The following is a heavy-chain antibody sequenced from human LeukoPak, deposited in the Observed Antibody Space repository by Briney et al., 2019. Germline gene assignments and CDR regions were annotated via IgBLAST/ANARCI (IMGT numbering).Heavy chain of an antibody. CDR1: GGTFSSYA. V-gene: IGHV1-69*05. CDR2: IIPMFGTA. CDR3: ARGGGP. J-gene: IGHJ5*02. D-gene: IGHD3-16*01. Sequence: EASVKASCKASGGTFSSYAISWVRQAPGQGLEWMGGIIPMFGTANYAQKFQGRVTITTDESTNTAHMELSSLRSEDTAVYYCARGGGPWGQGTLVTVSS.